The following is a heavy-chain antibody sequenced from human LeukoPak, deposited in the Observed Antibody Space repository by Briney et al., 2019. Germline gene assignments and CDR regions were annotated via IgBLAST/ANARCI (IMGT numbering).Heavy chain of an antibody. Sequence: PGGSLRLSCAASGFTSSSYEMNCVRQAPGKGLEWVSYISSSGSTIYYADSVKGRFTISRDNAKNSLYLQMNSLRAEDTAVYYCARKRLNSYSSSWYWFDPWGQGTLVTVSS. J-gene: IGHJ5*02. CDR3: ARKRLNSYSSSWYWFDP. D-gene: IGHD6-13*01. CDR1: GFTSSSYE. CDR2: ISSSGSTI. V-gene: IGHV3-48*03.